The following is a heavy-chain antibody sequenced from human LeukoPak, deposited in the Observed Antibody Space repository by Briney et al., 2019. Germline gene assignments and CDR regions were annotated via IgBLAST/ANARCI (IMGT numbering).Heavy chain of an antibody. D-gene: IGHD6-13*01. CDR1: GYTFTSYD. V-gene: IGHV1-8*01. Sequence: ASVKVSCKASGYTFTSYDINWVRQASGQGLEWMGWMNPHSGNTGYAQKFQGRVTMTRNTSVSTAYMELSSLRSDDTAVYYCARDTGRTLAAAEIFDYWGQGTLVTVSS. J-gene: IGHJ4*02. CDR3: ARDTGRTLAAAEIFDY. CDR2: MNPHSGNT.